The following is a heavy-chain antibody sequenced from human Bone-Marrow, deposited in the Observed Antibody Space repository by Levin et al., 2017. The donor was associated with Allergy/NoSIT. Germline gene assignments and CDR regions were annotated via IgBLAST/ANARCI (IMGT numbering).Heavy chain of an antibody. Sequence: KASETLSLTCTVSGGSISGYYWSWIRQHPGKGLEWIGYIFYSGRTYYIPSLKSRLTMSVDTSKNQLSLKLNSVTAADTAVYYCARGVGGTIFEVVTRLSGMDVWGQGTTVTVSS. V-gene: IGHV4-31*03. D-gene: IGHD3-3*01. CDR3: ARGVGGTIFEVVTRLSGMDV. CDR2: IFYSGRT. CDR1: GGSISGYY. J-gene: IGHJ6*02.